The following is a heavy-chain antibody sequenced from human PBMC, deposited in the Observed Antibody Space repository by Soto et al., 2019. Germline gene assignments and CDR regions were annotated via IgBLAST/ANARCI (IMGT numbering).Heavy chain of an antibody. J-gene: IGHJ4*02. V-gene: IGHV3-53*01. CDR3: ARGYSYTQPVFDY. CDR2: IYSSGST. CDR1: GFTVSNNY. D-gene: IGHD5-18*01. Sequence: EVQLVESGGGLIQPGGSLRLSCAASGFTVSNNYMTWVRQAPGKGLEWVSFIYSSGSTYYADSVKGRFTISRDNVKNTLYRQRNGLRAEYTAVYYCARGYSYTQPVFDYWGLGTLVTVSS.